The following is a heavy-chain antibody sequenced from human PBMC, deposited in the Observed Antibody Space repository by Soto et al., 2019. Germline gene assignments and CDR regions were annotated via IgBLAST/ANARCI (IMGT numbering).Heavy chain of an antibody. CDR3: ARDRSNSPDYFDY. Sequence: SETLSLTCTVSGGSIDNYEYYWTWIRQPPGKGLEWVGYIYYSGRTNYNPSLNSRLTISLDTSKNQFSLRLTSVSAADTAMYYCARDRSNSPDYFDYWGQGTLVTVS. V-gene: IGHV4-30-4*01. CDR2: IYYSGRT. D-gene: IGHD6-6*01. CDR1: GGSIDNYEYY. J-gene: IGHJ4*02.